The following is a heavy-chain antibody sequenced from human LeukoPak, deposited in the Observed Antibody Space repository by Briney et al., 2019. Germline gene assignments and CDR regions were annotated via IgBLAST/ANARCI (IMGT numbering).Heavy chain of an antibody. CDR2: ISAYNGNT. Sequence: ASVKVSCKASGYTFTSYGISWVRQAPGQGLEWMGWISAYNGNTNYAQRLQGRVTMTTDTSTSTAYMELRSLRSDDTAVYYCARSRIAVAGTPFDYWGQGTLVTVSS. J-gene: IGHJ4*02. CDR3: ARSRIAVAGTPFDY. V-gene: IGHV1-18*01. CDR1: GYTFTSYG. D-gene: IGHD6-19*01.